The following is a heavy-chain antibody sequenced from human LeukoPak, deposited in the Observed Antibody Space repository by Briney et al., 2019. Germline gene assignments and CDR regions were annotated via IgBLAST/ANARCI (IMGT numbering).Heavy chain of an antibody. CDR3: AREAYYDILTGNFCDF. Sequence: SETLSLSCTVSGDSIISGDHYWTWIRQPPGKGLEWIGFIYNSGNANYNPSLRSRVSMSVDTFKSQFSLNLSSVTAADMAVYYCAREAYYDILTGNFCDFWGQGTLVSVSS. CDR2: IYNSGNA. CDR1: GDSIISGDHY. J-gene: IGHJ4*02. D-gene: IGHD3-9*01. V-gene: IGHV4-30-4*08.